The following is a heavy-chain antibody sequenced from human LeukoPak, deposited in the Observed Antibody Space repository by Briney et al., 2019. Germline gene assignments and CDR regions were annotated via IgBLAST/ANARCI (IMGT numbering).Heavy chain of an antibody. V-gene: IGHV4-34*01. CDR3: ARGQFQRDY. Sequence: PSETLSLTCAVYGGSFSGYYWSWIRQPPGKGLEWIGETNHSGSTNYNPSLKSRVTISVDTSKNQFSLNLRSVTAADTAVYYCARGQFQRDYWGQGTLVTVSS. CDR2: TNHSGST. J-gene: IGHJ4*02. CDR1: GGSFSGYY.